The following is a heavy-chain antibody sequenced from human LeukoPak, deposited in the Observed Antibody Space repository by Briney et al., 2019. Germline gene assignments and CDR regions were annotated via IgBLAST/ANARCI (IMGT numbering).Heavy chain of an antibody. CDR2: ISHSGST. D-gene: IGHD6-19*01. J-gene: IGHJ3*02. CDR3: ATAGYSSVPGAFDI. V-gene: IGHV4-34*01. CDR1: GGSFSGYY. Sequence: SETLSLTCAVYGGSFSGYYWSWIRQPPGKGLEWIGEISHSGSTNYNPSLKSRVTISVDTSKNQFSLKLSSVTAADTAVYYCATAGYSSVPGAFDIWGQGTMVTVSS.